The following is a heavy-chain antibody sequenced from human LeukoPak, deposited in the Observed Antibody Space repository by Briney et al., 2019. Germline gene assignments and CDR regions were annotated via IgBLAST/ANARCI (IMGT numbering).Heavy chain of an antibody. Sequence: PGGSLRLSCAASGFTFSSYAMSWVRQAPGKGLEWVSTICGSCGNTHYADSVKGRFTISRDNSKNTLYLQMSSLGAEDTAVYYCTKDVGVVMFDYWGQGTLVTVSS. D-gene: IGHD3-3*01. J-gene: IGHJ4*02. CDR2: ICGSCGNT. V-gene: IGHV3-23*01. CDR1: GFTFSSYA. CDR3: TKDVGVVMFDY.